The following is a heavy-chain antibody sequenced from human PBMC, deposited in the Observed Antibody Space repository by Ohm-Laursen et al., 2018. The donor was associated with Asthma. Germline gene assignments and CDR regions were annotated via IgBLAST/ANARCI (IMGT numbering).Heavy chain of an antibody. V-gene: IGHV3-15*01. J-gene: IGHJ4*02. CDR3: TTDGYGSGWSYYFDN. Sequence: SLRLSCTASGITFSKAWMSWVRQAPGKGLEWVARIKSNTYDGATDYPASVKGRFTISRDDSKNTLYLQMNNLESEDRAVYYCTTDGYGSGWSYYFDNWGKGTLVTVSS. CDR1: GITFSKAW. D-gene: IGHD6-19*01. CDR2: IKSNTYDGAT.